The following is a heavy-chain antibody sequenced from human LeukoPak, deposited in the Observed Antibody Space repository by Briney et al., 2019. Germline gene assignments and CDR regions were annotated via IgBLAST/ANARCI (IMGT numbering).Heavy chain of an antibody. CDR3: ARETLGCGGDCFDY. CDR1: GFSLSAYE. Sequence: GGSLRLSCRGYGFSLSAYEFNWVRQAPGKGLEWISYINTGVTSAYYAGSVKGRFTISRDDANSAVHLEMNSLRVEDTAIYYCARETLGCGGDCFDYWGQGALVTVST. J-gene: IGHJ4*02. D-gene: IGHD2-21*01. CDR2: INTGVTSA. V-gene: IGHV3-48*03.